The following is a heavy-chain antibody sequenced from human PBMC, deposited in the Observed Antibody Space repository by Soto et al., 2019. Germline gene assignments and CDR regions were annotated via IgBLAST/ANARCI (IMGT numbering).Heavy chain of an antibody. D-gene: IGHD2-2*01. V-gene: IGHV1-69*02. CDR3: ATAGYCSSTSGSIFDY. CDR2: IIPILGIA. Sequence: QVQLVQSGAEVKKPGSSVKVSCKASGGTFSSYTISWVRQAPGQGLEWMGRIIPILGIANYAQKFQGRVTITADKSTSSAYLELSSLRSEDTACDYCATAGYCSSTSGSIFDYWCQGTLVTASS. J-gene: IGHJ4*02. CDR1: GGTFSSYT.